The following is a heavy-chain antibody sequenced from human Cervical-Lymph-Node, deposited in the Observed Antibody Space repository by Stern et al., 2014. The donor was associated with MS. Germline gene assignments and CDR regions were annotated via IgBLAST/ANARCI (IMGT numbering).Heavy chain of an antibody. D-gene: IGHD3-10*01. CDR1: GFNFSSYA. CDR3: ARDLVWFGELDWGAMDV. CDR2: ISYDGSKA. V-gene: IGHV3-30-3*01. Sequence: VQLVESGGGVVQPGRALRLSCAATGFNFSSYAMQWVRQAPGKGLEWLAVISYDGSKAYYTESVKGRFTVSRDNSKNTLFLQVSSLSPEDTAEYYCARDLVWFGELDWGAMDVWGHGTTVTVSS. J-gene: IGHJ6*02.